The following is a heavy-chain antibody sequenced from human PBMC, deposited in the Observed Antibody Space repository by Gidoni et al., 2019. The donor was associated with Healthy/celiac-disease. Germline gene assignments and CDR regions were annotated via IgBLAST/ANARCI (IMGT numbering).Heavy chain of an antibody. D-gene: IGHD3-10*01. V-gene: IGHV1-69*06. J-gene: IGHJ6*03. CDR3: ARVSGWGSGSYYTPLYYYYMDV. Sequence: QVQLVQSGAEVKKPGSSVKVSCKASGGTFGSDAISWVRQAPGQGLDWMGGILPIFGTANSDRKFQGRVTITADKSTSTAYMELSSLRSEDTAVYYCARVSGWGSGSYYTPLYYYYMDVWGKGTTVTVSS. CDR2: ILPIFGTA. CDR1: GGTFGSDA.